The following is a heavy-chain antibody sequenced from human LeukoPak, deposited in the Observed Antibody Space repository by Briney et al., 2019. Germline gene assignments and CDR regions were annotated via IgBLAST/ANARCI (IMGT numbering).Heavy chain of an antibody. Sequence: GSLRLSCAASGFTFSSYGMHWVRQAPGKGLEWVAFIRYDGSNKYYADSVKGRFTVSRDNSKNTLYLQMNSLRAEDTAVYYCAKEASSSWYYYYYGMDVWGQGTTVTVSS. D-gene: IGHD6-13*01. CDR2: IRYDGSNK. CDR3: AKEASSSWYYYYYGMDV. J-gene: IGHJ6*02. CDR1: GFTFSSYG. V-gene: IGHV3-30*02.